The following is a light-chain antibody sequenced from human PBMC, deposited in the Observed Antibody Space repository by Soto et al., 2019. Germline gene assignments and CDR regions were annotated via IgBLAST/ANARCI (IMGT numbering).Light chain of an antibody. Sequence: QSALTQPASVSGSPGQSITISCTGTSSDVGGYNYVSWYQQHPGKAPKLMIYEVSNRPSGVSNRFSGSKSGNTASLTISGLQAEDEADYYCSSYTSSSTLDVFXTGTKV. CDR3: SSYTSSSTLDV. V-gene: IGLV2-14*01. CDR1: SSDVGGYNY. J-gene: IGLJ1*01. CDR2: EVS.